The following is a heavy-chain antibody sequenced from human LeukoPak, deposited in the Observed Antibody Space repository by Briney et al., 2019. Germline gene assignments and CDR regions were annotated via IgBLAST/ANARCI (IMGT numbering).Heavy chain of an antibody. D-gene: IGHD6-25*01. CDR3: ATQSSGWHIYYFDH. CDR1: GXXFSSDA. CDR2: IIPILGVT. J-gene: IGHJ4*02. Sequence: ASVKVSCKXSGXXFSSDAISWVRQVPGQGYELVGRIIPILGVTHYALKFRGRVTITADKSTSAADMELRSLTSDDTAVYYCATQSSGWHIYYFDHWGQGTLVTVSS. V-gene: IGHV1-69*04.